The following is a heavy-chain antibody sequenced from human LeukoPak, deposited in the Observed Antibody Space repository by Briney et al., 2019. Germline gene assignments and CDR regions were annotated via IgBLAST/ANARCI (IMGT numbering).Heavy chain of an antibody. CDR1: GGPFSGYY. Sequence: KPSETLSLTCAVYGGPFSGYYWSWIRQPPGKGLEWIGEINHSGSTNYNPSLKSRVTISVDTSKNQFSLKLSSVTAADTAVYYCARERSGWYTGGGNYWGQGTLVTVSS. J-gene: IGHJ4*02. CDR2: INHSGST. V-gene: IGHV4-34*01. D-gene: IGHD6-19*01. CDR3: ARERSGWYTGGGNY.